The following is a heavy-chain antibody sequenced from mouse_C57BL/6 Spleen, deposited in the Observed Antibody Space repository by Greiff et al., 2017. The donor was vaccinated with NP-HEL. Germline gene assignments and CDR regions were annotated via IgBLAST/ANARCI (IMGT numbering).Heavy chain of an antibody. D-gene: IGHD2-4*01. CDR3: ARYGNPYDYDKGYFDV. CDR2: IDPANGNT. V-gene: IGHV14-3*01. Sequence: EVKLMESVAELVRPGASVKLSCTASGFNIKNTYMHWVKQRPEQGLEWIGRIDPANGNTKYAPKFQGKATITADTSSNTAYLQLSSLTSEDPAIYYCARYGNPYDYDKGYFDVWGTGTTVTVSS. J-gene: IGHJ1*03. CDR1: GFNIKNTY.